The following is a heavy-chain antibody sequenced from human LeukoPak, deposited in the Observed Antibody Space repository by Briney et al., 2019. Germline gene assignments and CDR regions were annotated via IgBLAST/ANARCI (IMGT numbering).Heavy chain of an antibody. CDR1: GFTFSSYG. CDR3: AKDSDEYGSGSYYLFDY. D-gene: IGHD3-10*01. J-gene: IGHJ4*02. Sequence: GGSLRLSCAASGFTFSSYGMHWVRQAPAKGLEWVAFIRYDGSNKYYADSVKGRFTISRDNSKNTLYLQMNSLRAEDTAVYYCAKDSDEYGSGSYYLFDYWGQGTLVTVSS. V-gene: IGHV3-30*02. CDR2: IRYDGSNK.